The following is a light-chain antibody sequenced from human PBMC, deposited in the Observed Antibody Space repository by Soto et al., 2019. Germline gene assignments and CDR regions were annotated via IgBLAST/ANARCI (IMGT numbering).Light chain of an antibody. CDR2: SAS. V-gene: IGKV1-12*01. CDR1: QGIYSW. CDR3: QQALSFPYT. Sequence: IQMTQSPSSVSASVGDKVTITCRASQGIYSWLAWYQQKPGTAPKPMISSASGLQPGVPSRFSGSGSGTDFTLTITGLQPEDFVVYYCQQALSFPYTFGQGTKMEIK. J-gene: IGKJ2*01.